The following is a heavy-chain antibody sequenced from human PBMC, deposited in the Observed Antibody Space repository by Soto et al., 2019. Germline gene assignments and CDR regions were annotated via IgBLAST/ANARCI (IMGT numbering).Heavy chain of an antibody. CDR2: ISAHNGNT. V-gene: IGHV1-18*01. Sequence: QVHLVQSGAEVKKPGASVKVSCKASGYTFTSYGITWVRQAPGQGLEWMGWISAHNGNTDYAQKLQGRVIVTRDTSTGAASMELRSLRSDDTAVYYCARGRYGDYGGQGALVTVSS. J-gene: IGHJ4*02. CDR1: GYTFTSYG. D-gene: IGHD1-1*01. CDR3: ARGRYGDY.